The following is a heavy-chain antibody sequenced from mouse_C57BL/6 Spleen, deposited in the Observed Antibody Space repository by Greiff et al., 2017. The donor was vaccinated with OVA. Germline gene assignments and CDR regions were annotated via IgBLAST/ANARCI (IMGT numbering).Heavy chain of an antibody. Sequence: EVKLVESGGGLVKPGGSLKLSCAASGFTFSDYGMHWVRQAPEKGLEWVAYISSGSSTIYYADTVKGRFIISRDNAKNTLFLQMTSLRAEETAMYYCARAGTGYYFDYWGQGTTLTVSS. CDR2: ISSGSSTI. CDR3: ARAGTGYYFDY. V-gene: IGHV5-17*01. J-gene: IGHJ2*01. CDR1: GFTFSDYG. D-gene: IGHD4-1*01.